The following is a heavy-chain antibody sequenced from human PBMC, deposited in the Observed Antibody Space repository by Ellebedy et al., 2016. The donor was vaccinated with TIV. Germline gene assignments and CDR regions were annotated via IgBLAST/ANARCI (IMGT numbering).Heavy chain of an antibody. CDR3: ARDSRVTFGGLIVYFDF. Sequence: ASVKVSCKASGYTFTSYGISWVRQAPGQGLEWMGWISAYNSNTNYAQKLQGRVTMTTDTSTSTAYMELRSLRSDDTAVYYCARDSRVTFGGLIVYFDFWGQGTLVTVSS. V-gene: IGHV1-18*04. D-gene: IGHD3-16*02. CDR1: GYTFTSYG. J-gene: IGHJ4*02. CDR2: ISAYNSNT.